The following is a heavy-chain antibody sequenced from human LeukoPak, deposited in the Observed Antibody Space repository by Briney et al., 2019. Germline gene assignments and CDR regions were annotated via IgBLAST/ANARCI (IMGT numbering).Heavy chain of an antibody. CDR2: ISHDGDNT. CDR3: ARGDTRGYYYRFFDY. J-gene: IGHJ4*02. Sequence: GGSLRLSCEASGFAFGSYAMHWVRQAPGRGLEWVAVISHDGDNTNSGESVRGRFTLSRDNLKNTLYLQMNSLRAEDTAVYYCARGDTRGYYYRFFDYWGQGTLVTVSS. CDR1: GFAFGSYA. V-gene: IGHV3-30-3*01. D-gene: IGHD3-22*01.